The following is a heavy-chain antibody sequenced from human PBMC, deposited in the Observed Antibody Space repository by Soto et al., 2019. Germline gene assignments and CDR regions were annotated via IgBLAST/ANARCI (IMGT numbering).Heavy chain of an antibody. J-gene: IGHJ6*02. V-gene: IGHV1-69*12. CDR2: IMPIFGTA. Sequence: QVQLVQSGAEVKKPGSSVKVSCKASGGTFSSYAISWVRQAPGQGLEWMGGIMPIFGTANYAQKFQGRVTITADESTSTAYMALSSLRSEDPAVYYCAREGGSGNYRYYAMDVWGQGTTVTVSS. CDR3: AREGGSGNYRYYAMDV. D-gene: IGHD3-10*01. CDR1: GGTFSSYA.